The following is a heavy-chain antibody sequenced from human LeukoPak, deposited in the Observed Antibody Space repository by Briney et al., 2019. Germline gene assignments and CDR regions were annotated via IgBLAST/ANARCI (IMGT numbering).Heavy chain of an antibody. CDR1: GFTFSSYG. V-gene: IGHV3-30*18. Sequence: PGGSLRLSCAASGFTFSSYGMHWVRQAPGKGLEWVAVISYDGSNKYYADSVKGRFTISRDNSKNTLYLQMNSLRAEDTAVYYCAKEGIYDYIWGSYLSYYFDYWGQGTLVTVSS. CDR2: ISYDGSNK. J-gene: IGHJ4*02. CDR3: AKEGIYDYIWGSYLSYYFDY. D-gene: IGHD3-16*02.